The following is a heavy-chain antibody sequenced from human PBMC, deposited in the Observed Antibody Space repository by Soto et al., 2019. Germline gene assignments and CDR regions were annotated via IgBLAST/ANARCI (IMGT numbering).Heavy chain of an antibody. Sequence: ASVKVSCKASGYTFTGYYMHWVRQAPGQGLEWMGWINPNSGGTNYAQKFQGWVTMTRDTSISTAYMELSRLRSDDTAVYYCARRVRYCSSTSCPYYFDYWGQGTLVTVSS. D-gene: IGHD2-2*01. V-gene: IGHV1-2*04. CDR1: GYTFTGYY. CDR3: ARRVRYCSSTSCPYYFDY. CDR2: INPNSGGT. J-gene: IGHJ4*02.